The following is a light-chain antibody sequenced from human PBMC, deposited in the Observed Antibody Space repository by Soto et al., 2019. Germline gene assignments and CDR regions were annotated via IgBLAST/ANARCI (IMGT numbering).Light chain of an antibody. J-gene: IGKJ4*01. CDR2: DAS. CDR1: HSVTSH. V-gene: IGKV3-11*01. Sequence: EIVLTQSPATLSLSPGERVTLSCRASHSVTSHLAWYQQKPGQAPRLLIYDASNRATGIPARFSGGGSETDFTLTISSLEPEDFAVYYCQQRSGWPLTFGGGTKVEI. CDR3: QQRSGWPLT.